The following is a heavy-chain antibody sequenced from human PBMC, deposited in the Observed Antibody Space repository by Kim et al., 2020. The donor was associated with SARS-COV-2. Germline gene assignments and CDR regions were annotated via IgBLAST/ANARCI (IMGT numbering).Heavy chain of an antibody. CDR3: ARAHQPPIPLLWFGVPEAAPRNYYGMDV. Sequence: ASVKVSCKASGYTFTSYGISWVRQAPGQGLEWMGWISAYNGNTNYAQKLQGRVTMTTDTSTSTAYMELRSLRSDDTAVYYCARAHQPPIPLLWFGVPEAAPRNYYGMDVWGQGTTVIVSS. V-gene: IGHV1-18*01. CDR2: ISAYNGNT. J-gene: IGHJ6*02. D-gene: IGHD3-10*01. CDR1: GYTFTSYG.